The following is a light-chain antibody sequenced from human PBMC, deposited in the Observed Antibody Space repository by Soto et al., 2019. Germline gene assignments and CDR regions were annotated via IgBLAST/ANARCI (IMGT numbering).Light chain of an antibody. CDR3: QQHNHWPS. Sequence: EIVMTQSPATLSVSPGERATLSCRASQSVASKLAWYQQKPGQAPRLLIYGASTRATGIPARFSGSGSGTEFTLTISSLQSEDFAVYYCQQHNHWPSFGQGTKLEIK. J-gene: IGKJ2*01. CDR2: GAS. CDR1: QSVASK. V-gene: IGKV3-15*01.